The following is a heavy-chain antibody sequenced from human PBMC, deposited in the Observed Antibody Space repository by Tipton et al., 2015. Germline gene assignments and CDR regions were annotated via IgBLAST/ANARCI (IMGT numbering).Heavy chain of an antibody. CDR2: IYFSGST. CDR1: GGSIDTYDYY. Sequence: GLVKPSETLSLTCNVSGGSIDTYDYYWAWIRQPPGKGLEWIGSIYFSGSTYYNPSLKSRVTLSVDTSKNQFSLRVTSMTAADTAVYYCARRPKYCSGGSCFFDYWGQGTLVTVSS. V-gene: IGHV4-39*01. CDR3: ARRPKYCSGGSCFFDY. D-gene: IGHD2-15*01. J-gene: IGHJ4*02.